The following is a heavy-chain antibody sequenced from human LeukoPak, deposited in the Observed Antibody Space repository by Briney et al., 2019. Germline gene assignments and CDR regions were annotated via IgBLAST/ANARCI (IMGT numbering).Heavy chain of an antibody. CDR2: IWSDGTEK. J-gene: IGHJ4*02. CDR1: GFTFSHYG. Sequence: QPGRSLRLSCATSGFTFSHYGMHWVRQAPGKGLEWVAVIWSDGTEKYYGDSVKGRFTISRDNSKKTVYLQMNSLRVEDTAIYYCAKDAQRGFDFSNSLESWGQETLVTVSS. CDR3: AKDAQRGFDFSNSLES. D-gene: IGHD4-11*01. V-gene: IGHV3-33*06.